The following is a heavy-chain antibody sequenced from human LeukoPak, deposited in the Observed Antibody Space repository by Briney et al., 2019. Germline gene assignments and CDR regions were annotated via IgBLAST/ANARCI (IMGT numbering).Heavy chain of an antibody. Sequence: GASVKVSCKASGYTFTSYDINWVRQAPGQGLEWMGRMNPNSFNTGYAQKFQGRVTLTRNTSISIAYMELCSLRSADTAVYYCARGRSRYGMDVWGQGTTVTVSS. CDR1: GYTFTSYD. V-gene: IGHV1-8*01. CDR3: ARGRSRYGMDV. CDR2: MNPNSFNT. J-gene: IGHJ6*02.